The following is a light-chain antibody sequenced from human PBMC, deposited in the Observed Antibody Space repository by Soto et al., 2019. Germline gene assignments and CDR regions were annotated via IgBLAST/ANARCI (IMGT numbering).Light chain of an antibody. CDR3: QQSYSAPTT. J-gene: IGKJ4*01. CDR1: QSINTY. V-gene: IGKV1-39*01. CDR2: AAS. Sequence: DIQMTQSPSSLSASVGDRVTLTCRASQSINTYLNWYQQKPGRAPKLLIYAASNLENGVPSRFSGRGSGTDFTLTINSLQPEDFATYYCQQSYSAPTTFGGGTKVDIK.